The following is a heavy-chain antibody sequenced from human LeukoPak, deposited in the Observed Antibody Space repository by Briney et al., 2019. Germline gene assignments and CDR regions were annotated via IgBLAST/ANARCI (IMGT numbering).Heavy chain of an antibody. D-gene: IGHD3-22*01. Sequence: SETLSLTCTVSGVSISSSNSYWGWIRQPPGKGLEWIGSIYYSGNTYYNASLKSQVYISIDTSKNQFSLRLTSVTAADTAVYFCARGPYSYDSSGAFDIWGQGTMVTVSS. CDR1: GVSISSSNSY. V-gene: IGHV4-39*01. CDR3: ARGPYSYDSSGAFDI. CDR2: IYYSGNT. J-gene: IGHJ3*02.